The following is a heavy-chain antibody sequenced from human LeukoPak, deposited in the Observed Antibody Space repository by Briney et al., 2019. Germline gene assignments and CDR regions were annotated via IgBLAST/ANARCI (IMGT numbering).Heavy chain of an antibody. CDR1: RFTFRNNW. CDR3: AKDPPYYYDSSGYLDY. CDR2: IKQDGSEK. Sequence: GGSLRLSCAASRFTFRNNWMSWVRQAPGKGLEWVANIKQDGSEKNYVDSVKGRFIISRDNAKNSLYLQMNSLRAEDTAVYYCAKDPPYYYDSSGYLDYWGQGTLVTVSS. D-gene: IGHD3-22*01. J-gene: IGHJ4*02. V-gene: IGHV3-7*01.